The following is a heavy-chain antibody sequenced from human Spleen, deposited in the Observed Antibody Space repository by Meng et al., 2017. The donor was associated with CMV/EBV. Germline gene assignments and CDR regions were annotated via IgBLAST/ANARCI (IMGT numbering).Heavy chain of an antibody. CDR2: MNPNSGNT. D-gene: IGHD5-24*01. CDR3: ASKDGYNEDFDY. Sequence: ASVKFSCKASGYTFTDYDINWVRQATGQGLEWMGWMNPNSGNTGYAQKFQGRVTMTRDTSISTAYMELSSLRSEDTAVYYCASKDGYNEDFDYWGQGTLVTVSS. CDR1: GYTFTDYD. V-gene: IGHV1-8*01. J-gene: IGHJ4*02.